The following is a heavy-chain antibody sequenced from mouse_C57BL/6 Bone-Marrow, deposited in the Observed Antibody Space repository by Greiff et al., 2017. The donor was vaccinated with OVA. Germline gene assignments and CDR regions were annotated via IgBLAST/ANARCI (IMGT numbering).Heavy chain of an antibody. CDR2: ISDGGSYT. CDR3: ARGDDYDLAWFAY. Sequence: EVHLVESGGGLVKPGGSLKLSCAASGFTFSSYAMSWVRQTPDKRLEWVATISDGGSYTYYPDNVKGRFTISRDNAKNNLYLQMSHLKSEDTAMYYCARGDDYDLAWFAYWGQGTLVTVSA. D-gene: IGHD2-4*01. CDR1: GFTFSSYA. J-gene: IGHJ3*01. V-gene: IGHV5-4*01.